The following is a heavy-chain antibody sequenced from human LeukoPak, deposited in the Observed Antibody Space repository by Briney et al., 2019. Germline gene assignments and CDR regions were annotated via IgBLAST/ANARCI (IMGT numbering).Heavy chain of an antibody. CDR3: ARKGNAFDF. J-gene: IGHJ3*01. CDR1: RFTFSSYA. CDR2: ISYDGSNK. D-gene: IGHD3-10*01. V-gene: IGHV3-30-3*01. Sequence: GGSLRLSCAASRFTFSSYAMHWVRQAPGKGLEWVAVISYDGSNKYYADSVKGRFTISRDNSKNTLYLQMNSLRAEDTAVYYCARKGNAFDFWGQGTMVTVSS.